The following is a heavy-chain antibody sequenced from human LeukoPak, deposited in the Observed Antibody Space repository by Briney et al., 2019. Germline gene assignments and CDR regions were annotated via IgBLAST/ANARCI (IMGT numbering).Heavy chain of an antibody. CDR1: GDSVSSNSVT. Sequence: SQTLSLTCAISGDSVSSNSVTWHWIRQSPSRGLEWLGRTYYRSTWYNDYAVSVRGRITVNPDTSKDQFSLHLNSVTPEDTAVYYCARRLTQYDCFDPWGQGILVTVSS. V-gene: IGHV6-1*01. CDR2: TYYRSTWYN. D-gene: IGHD2-2*01. J-gene: IGHJ5*02. CDR3: ARRLTQYDCFDP.